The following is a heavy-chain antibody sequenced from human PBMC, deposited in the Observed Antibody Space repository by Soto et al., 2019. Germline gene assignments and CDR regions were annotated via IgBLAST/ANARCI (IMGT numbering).Heavy chain of an antibody. CDR1: GGTFISYA. Sequence: SVKVSCKASGGTFISYAISWVRQAPGKGLEWMGGIIPIFGTANYAQKFQGRVTITADESTSKAYMELSRLRSEDTAVYYCASDWGVTAADAFDIWGQGTMVTVSS. J-gene: IGHJ3*02. CDR3: ASDWGVTAADAFDI. V-gene: IGHV1-69*13. CDR2: IIPIFGTA. D-gene: IGHD3-16*01.